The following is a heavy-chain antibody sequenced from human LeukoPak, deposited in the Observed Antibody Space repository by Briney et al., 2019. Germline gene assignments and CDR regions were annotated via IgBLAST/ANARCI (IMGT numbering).Heavy chain of an antibody. Sequence: GGSLRLSCAASGFSVSNNYMSWVRQAPGKGLEWVSSISSSSSYIYYADSVKGRFTISRDNAKNSLYLQMNSLRAEDTAVYYCAREGGIVGATLYDYWGQGTLVTVSS. CDR2: ISSSSSYI. CDR3: AREGGIVGATLYDY. CDR1: GFSVSNNY. V-gene: IGHV3-21*01. D-gene: IGHD1-26*01. J-gene: IGHJ4*02.